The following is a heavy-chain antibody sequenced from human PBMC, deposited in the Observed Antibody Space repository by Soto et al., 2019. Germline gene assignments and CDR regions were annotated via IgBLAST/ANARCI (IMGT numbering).Heavy chain of an antibody. D-gene: IGHD3-10*01. J-gene: IGHJ3*02. CDR3: VSMVRGVTITPDI. CDR2: IRSKAYGGTT. Sequence: GGSLRLSCTASGFTFGDYAMSWVRQPPGKGLEWVGFIRSKAYGGTTEYVASVKRRFTISRNDSKSIALLQMNRLETEAAADYYCVSMVRGVTITPDIWGQGTMVTVSS. CDR1: GFTFGDYA. V-gene: IGHV3-49*04.